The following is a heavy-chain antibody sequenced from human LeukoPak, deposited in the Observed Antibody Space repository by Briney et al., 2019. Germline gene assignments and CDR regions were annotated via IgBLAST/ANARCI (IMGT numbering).Heavy chain of an antibody. J-gene: IGHJ3*02. Sequence: SVKVSCKASGRTFSSYAISWVRQAPGQGLEWMGGIIPIFGTANYAQKFQGRVTITADKSTSTAYMELSSLRSEDTAVYYCARERGNWNDKAFDIWGQGTMVTVSS. CDR1: GRTFSSYA. V-gene: IGHV1-69*06. D-gene: IGHD1-20*01. CDR3: ARERGNWNDKAFDI. CDR2: IIPIFGTA.